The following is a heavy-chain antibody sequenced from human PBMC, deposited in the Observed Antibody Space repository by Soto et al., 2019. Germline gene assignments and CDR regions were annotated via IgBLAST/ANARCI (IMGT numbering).Heavy chain of an antibody. J-gene: IGHJ4*02. Sequence: SVKVSCKASRGTFSSYTISWVRQAPGQGLAWMGRIIPGLGIANYAQRFQGRVTITADKSTSTAYMELSGLRFEDTAMYFCVGASGPFDYWGPGTQVTVSS. CDR3: VGASGPFDY. D-gene: IGHD3-16*01. CDR2: IIPGLGIA. CDR1: RGTFSSYT. V-gene: IGHV1-69*02.